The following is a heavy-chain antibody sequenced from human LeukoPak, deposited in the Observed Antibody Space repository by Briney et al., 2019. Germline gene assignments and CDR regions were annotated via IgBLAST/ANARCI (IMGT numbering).Heavy chain of an antibody. J-gene: IGHJ4*02. Sequence: PGASVKVSCTASGYTFTSYYMHWVRQAPGQGLEWMGIINPSGGSTSYAQKFQGRVTMTRDTSTSTVYMVLSSLRSEDTGVYYCAREPQGQQLDYWGQGTLVTVSP. D-gene: IGHD6-13*01. CDR2: INPSGGST. CDR3: AREPQGQQLDY. CDR1: GYTFTSYY. V-gene: IGHV1-46*01.